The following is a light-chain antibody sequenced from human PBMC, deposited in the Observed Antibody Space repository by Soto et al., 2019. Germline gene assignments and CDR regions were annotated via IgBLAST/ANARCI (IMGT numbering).Light chain of an antibody. CDR2: EVN. CDR1: SMDIGAYDY. CDR3: FSFTTTCTHV. V-gene: IGLV2-14*01. J-gene: IGLJ1*01. Sequence: QLASLSGPPGQPITISSTGTSMDIGAYDYVSWFQQHPGKAPKLMISEVNNRPSGVSNPFSGSKSGNTAKLTILQVQVEDEDDYFCFSFTTTCTHVFGTGTKVTVL.